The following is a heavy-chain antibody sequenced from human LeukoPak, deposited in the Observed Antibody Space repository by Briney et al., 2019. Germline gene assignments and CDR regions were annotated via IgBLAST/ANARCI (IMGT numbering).Heavy chain of an antibody. CDR1: GGTFSSYA. J-gene: IGHJ3*02. Sequence: SVKVSCKASGGTFSSYAISWVRQAPGQGLEWMGRVIPIFGTANYAQKFQGRVTITTDESTSTAYMELSSLRSEDTAVYYCARLGSNDAFDIWGQGTMVTVSS. D-gene: IGHD2-15*01. V-gene: IGHV1-69*05. CDR3: ARLGSNDAFDI. CDR2: VIPIFGTA.